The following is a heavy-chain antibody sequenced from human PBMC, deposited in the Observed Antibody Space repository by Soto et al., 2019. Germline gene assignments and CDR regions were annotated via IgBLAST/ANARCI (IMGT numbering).Heavy chain of an antibody. D-gene: IGHD6-19*01. J-gene: IGHJ6*02. Sequence: QVQLQQSGPGLVKPSQTLSLTCAISGDSVSSNNAAWNWIRQSPSRGLEWLGRTYYRSKWYNDYAVSVKSRITINPDTSKNQFSLQLNSVTPEDTAVYYCARGVAAPTWGNDYGMDVWGQGTTVTVSS. CDR1: GDSVSSNNAA. V-gene: IGHV6-1*01. CDR2: TYYRSKWYN. CDR3: ARGVAAPTWGNDYGMDV.